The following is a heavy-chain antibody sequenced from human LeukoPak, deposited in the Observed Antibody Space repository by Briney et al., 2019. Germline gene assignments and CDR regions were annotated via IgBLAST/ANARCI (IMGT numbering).Heavy chain of an antibody. Sequence: GESLKISCKGSGFSFTNYWIGWVRQTPGKGLGWMGIIYPADSNTRYSPSFQGHVTFSVDKSSSTAYLQWSSLKASDTAMYYCARENLIFDYWGQGTLVTVSS. D-gene: IGHD2/OR15-2a*01. CDR2: IYPADSNT. CDR1: GFSFTNYW. J-gene: IGHJ4*02. CDR3: ARENLIFDY. V-gene: IGHV5-51*01.